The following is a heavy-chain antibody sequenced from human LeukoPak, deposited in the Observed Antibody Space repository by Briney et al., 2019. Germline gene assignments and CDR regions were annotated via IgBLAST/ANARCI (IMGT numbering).Heavy chain of an antibody. CDR3: ARGCLLFPSKDSGGYCYYYYGRDV. V-gene: IGHV1-69*04. D-gene: IGHD3-22*01. CDR1: GGTFSSYA. CDR2: IIPILGIA. Sequence: SVKVSCKASGGTFSSYAISWVRQAPGQGLEWMGRIIPILGIANYAQKFQGRVTITADKSTSTAYMELSSLRSEDTAVYYCARGCLLFPSKDSGGYCYYYYGRDVWGKGTRVPVP. J-gene: IGHJ6*04.